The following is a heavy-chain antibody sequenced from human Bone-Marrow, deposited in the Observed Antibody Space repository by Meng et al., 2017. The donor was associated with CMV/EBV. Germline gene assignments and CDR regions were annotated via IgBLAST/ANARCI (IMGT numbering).Heavy chain of an antibody. V-gene: IGHV3-13*01. J-gene: IGHJ4*02. Sequence: GGPLRLSCTASGFTFSTYAFHGVRKPTGKGLEWVSSIGTVGDTYSIGSVKGRFIISREDAKNSVYLQMNGLRDGDTGLYYCARARSPTHFDYWGQGPLVTVSS. CDR1: GFTFSTYA. CDR3: ARARSPTHFDY. CDR2: IGTVGDT.